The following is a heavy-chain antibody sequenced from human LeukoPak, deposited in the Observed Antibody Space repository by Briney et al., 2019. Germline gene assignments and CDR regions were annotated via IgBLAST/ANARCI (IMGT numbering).Heavy chain of an antibody. CDR1: GFTFSRYD. CDR2: IGSAGDT. CDR3: ARGKGGNWNYAIFNY. V-gene: IGHV3-13*01. D-gene: IGHD1-7*01. Sequence: GGSLRLSCAASGFTFSRYDMHWVGQATGKGLEWVSAIGSAGDTYYPGSVKGRFTISRENAKNSLYLQMNSLRAGDTAVYFCARGKGGNWNYAIFNYWGQGTLVTVSS. J-gene: IGHJ4*02.